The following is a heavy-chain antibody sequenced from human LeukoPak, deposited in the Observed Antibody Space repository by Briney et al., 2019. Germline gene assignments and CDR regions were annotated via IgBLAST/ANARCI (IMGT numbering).Heavy chain of an antibody. D-gene: IGHD1-26*01. V-gene: IGHV3-64*01. Sequence: GGSLTLSCAASGFTFSSFSMHWVRQAPGKGLESVSAISSNGGSTYYANSVKGRFTISRDNSKNTLYLQMGSLRAKDMAVYYCAREYYSGYVDYWGEGTLVTVSS. J-gene: IGHJ4*02. CDR3: AREYYSGYVDY. CDR1: GFTFSSFS. CDR2: ISSNGGST.